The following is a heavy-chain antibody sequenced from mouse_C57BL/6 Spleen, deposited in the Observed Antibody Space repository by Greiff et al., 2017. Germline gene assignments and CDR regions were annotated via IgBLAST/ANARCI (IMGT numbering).Heavy chain of an antibody. J-gene: IGHJ4*01. Sequence: EVQVVESGGGLVKPGGSLKLSCAASGFTFSSYAMSWVRQTPEKRLEWVATISDGGSYTYYPDNVKGRFTISRDNAKNNLYLQMSHLKSEDTAMYYCARDRRKGAMAMDYWGQGTSVTVSS. D-gene: IGHD6-1*01. CDR3: ARDRRKGAMAMDY. CDR1: GFTFSSYA. CDR2: ISDGGSYT. V-gene: IGHV5-4*01.